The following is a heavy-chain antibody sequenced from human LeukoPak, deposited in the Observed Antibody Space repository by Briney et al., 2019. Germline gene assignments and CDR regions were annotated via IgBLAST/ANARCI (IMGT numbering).Heavy chain of an antibody. CDR3: ARDKRGYSYGYSAFDF. V-gene: IGHV4-59*01. J-gene: IGHJ3*01. CDR2: IYYSGST. CDR1: GGSISSYY. Sequence: PSETLSLTCTVSGGSISSYYWSWIRQPPGKGLEWIGYIYYSGSTNYNPSLKSRVTISVDTSKNQFSLKLSSVTAADTAVYYCARDKRGYSYGYSAFDFWGQGTMVTVSS. D-gene: IGHD5-18*01.